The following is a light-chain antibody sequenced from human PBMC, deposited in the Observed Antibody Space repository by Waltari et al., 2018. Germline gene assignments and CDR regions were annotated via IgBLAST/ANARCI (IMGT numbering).Light chain of an antibody. J-gene: IGLJ1*01. Sequence: QSALTQPASVSGSPGQSITISCTGTSSDVGAYDYVSWYQQHPGKAPQLMIYDVSNRPAGISNRFSGSKSGNTASLSSSGLQTEDEAEYYCSAYTTSVTLVFGTGTKVTVL. CDR2: DVS. V-gene: IGLV2-14*03. CDR1: SSDVGAYDY. CDR3: SAYTTSVTLV.